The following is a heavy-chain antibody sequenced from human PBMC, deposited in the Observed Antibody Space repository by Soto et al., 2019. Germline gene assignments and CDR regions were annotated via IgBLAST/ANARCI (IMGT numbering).Heavy chain of an antibody. J-gene: IGHJ5*02. V-gene: IGHV2-5*02. D-gene: IGHD4-4*01. CDR1: GFSLSDTDVG. CDR3: ARRHRSNVNCFDP. Sequence: SGPTLWNPTQTLTLTCTFSGFSLSDTDVGVGWIRQPPGQALEWLAFIYWDDDKLYSQSLKTRLTITKDTSKNQVVLTMTNMDPEDTATYYCARRHRSNVNCFDPWGQGTLVTVSS. CDR2: IYWDDDK.